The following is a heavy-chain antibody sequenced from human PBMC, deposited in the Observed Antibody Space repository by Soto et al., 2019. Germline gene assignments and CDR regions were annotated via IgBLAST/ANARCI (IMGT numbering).Heavy chain of an antibody. CDR1: GCSISSYY. V-gene: IGHV4-59*01. CDR2: IYYSGST. J-gene: IGHJ4*02. Sequence: QVQLQESGPGLVKPSETLSLTCTVSGCSISSYYWSWIRQPPGKGLEWIGYIYYSGSTNYNPSLKRRVTISVDTSKNQFSLKLSSVTAADTAVYYCARAWGEAFDYWGQGTLVTVSS. D-gene: IGHD3-16*01. CDR3: ARAWGEAFDY.